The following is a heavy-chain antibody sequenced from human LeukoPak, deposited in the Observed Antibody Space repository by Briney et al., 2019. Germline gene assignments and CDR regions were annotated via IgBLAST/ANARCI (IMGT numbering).Heavy chain of an antibody. J-gene: IGHJ4*02. Sequence: ASVKVSCKASGYTFTGYYMHWVRQAPGQGLEWMGWINLNSGGTNYAQKFQGRVTMTRDTSISTAYMELSRLRSDDTAVYYCARVYYYDSSGPSLDYWGQGTLVTVSS. CDR1: GYTFTGYY. D-gene: IGHD3-22*01. V-gene: IGHV1-2*02. CDR2: INLNSGGT. CDR3: ARVYYYDSSGPSLDY.